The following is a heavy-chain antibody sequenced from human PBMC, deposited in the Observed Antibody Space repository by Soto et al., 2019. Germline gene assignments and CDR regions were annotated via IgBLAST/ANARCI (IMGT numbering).Heavy chain of an antibody. J-gene: IGHJ5*02. Sequence: GGSLRLSCAASGFTFSSYGMHWVRQAPGKGLEWVAVISYDGSNKYYADSVKGRFTISRDNSKNTLYLQMNSLRAEDTAVYYCAKDVHYYGSGAPNWFDPWGQGTLVTVSS. V-gene: IGHV3-30*18. D-gene: IGHD3-10*01. CDR1: GFTFSSYG. CDR2: ISYDGSNK. CDR3: AKDVHYYGSGAPNWFDP.